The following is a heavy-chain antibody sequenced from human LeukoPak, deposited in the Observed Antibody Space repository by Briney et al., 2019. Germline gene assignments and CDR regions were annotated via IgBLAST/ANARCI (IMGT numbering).Heavy chain of an antibody. CDR3: ARVDIVIVPSANFDC. CDR2: IYHSGST. D-gene: IGHD2-2*01. V-gene: IGHV4-4*02. CDR1: GGSIKSNNW. Sequence: SGTLSLTCAVSGGSIKSNNWWSWVRQPPGKGLEWIGEIYHSGSTNYNPSLESRVTVSVDKSKNQFSLKLSSVTAADTAVYYCARVDIVIVPSANFDCWGQGTLVTVSS. J-gene: IGHJ4*02.